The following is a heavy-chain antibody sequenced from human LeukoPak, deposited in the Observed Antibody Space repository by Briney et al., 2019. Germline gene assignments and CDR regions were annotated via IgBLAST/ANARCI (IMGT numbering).Heavy chain of an antibody. Sequence: SETLSLTCTVSGGSISSYYWSWIRQPPGKGLDWIGYIYYSGSTNYNPSLKSRVTISVDTYKNQFSLKLGSVTAADTAVYYCARGHSILWWAVGAFDIWGQGTMVTVSS. CDR3: ARGHSILWWAVGAFDI. D-gene: IGHD2-21*01. CDR2: IYYSGST. V-gene: IGHV4-59*01. CDR1: GGSISSYY. J-gene: IGHJ3*02.